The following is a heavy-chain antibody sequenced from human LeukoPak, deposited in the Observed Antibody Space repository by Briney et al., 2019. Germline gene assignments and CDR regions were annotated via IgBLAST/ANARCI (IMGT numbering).Heavy chain of an antibody. Sequence: KTGGSLRLSCAASGSTFSSYGMHWVRQAPGKGLEWVAVIWYDGSNKYYADSVKGRFTISRDNSKNTLYLQMNSLRAEDTAVYYCAREESLWFGDPMGFDYWGQGTLVTVSS. CDR1: GSTFSSYG. CDR2: IWYDGSNK. V-gene: IGHV3-33*01. J-gene: IGHJ4*02. D-gene: IGHD3-10*01. CDR3: AREESLWFGDPMGFDY.